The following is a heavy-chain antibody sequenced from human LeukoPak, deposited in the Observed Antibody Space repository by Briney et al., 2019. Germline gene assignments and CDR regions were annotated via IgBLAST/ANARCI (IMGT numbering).Heavy chain of an antibody. J-gene: IGHJ5*02. D-gene: IGHD3-3*01. CDR2: IYSGGST. CDR3: ARMEEGP. CDR1: GFTFSNAW. V-gene: IGHV3-53*04. Sequence: GGSLRLSCAASGFTFSNAWMSWVRQAPGKGLEWVSVIYSGGSTYYADSVKGRFTISRHNSKNTLYLQMNSLRAEDTAVYYCARMEEGPWGQGTLVTVSS.